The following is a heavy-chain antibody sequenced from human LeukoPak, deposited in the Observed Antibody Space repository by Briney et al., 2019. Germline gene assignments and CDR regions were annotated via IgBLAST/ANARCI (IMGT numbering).Heavy chain of an antibody. CDR3: ARDSGTAMAPFDY. V-gene: IGHV1-69*13. CDR1: GGTFSSYA. J-gene: IGHJ4*02. Sequence: SVKVSCKASGGTFSSYAISWVRQAPGQGLEWMGGIIPIFGTANYALKFQGRVTITADESTSTAYMELSSLRSEDTAVYYCARDSGTAMAPFDYWGQGTLVTVSS. CDR2: IIPIFGTA. D-gene: IGHD5-18*01.